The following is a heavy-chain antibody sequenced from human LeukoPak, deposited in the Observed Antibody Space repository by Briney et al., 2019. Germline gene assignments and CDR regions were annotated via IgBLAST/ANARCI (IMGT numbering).Heavy chain of an antibody. CDR3: ARGLADYYGSGSHFDY. CDR1: GYTFTGYY. V-gene: IGHV1-18*04. D-gene: IGHD3-10*01. J-gene: IGHJ4*02. CDR2: ISAYNGNT. Sequence: ASVKVSCKASGYTFTGYYMHWVRQAPGQGLEWMGWISAYNGNTNYAQKLQGRVTMTTDTSTSTAYMELRSLRSDDTAVYYCARGLADYYGSGSHFDYWGQGTLVTVSS.